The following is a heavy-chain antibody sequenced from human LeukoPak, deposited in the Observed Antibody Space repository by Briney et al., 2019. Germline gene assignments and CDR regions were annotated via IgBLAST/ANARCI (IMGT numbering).Heavy chain of an antibody. CDR1: SGSISSYY. Sequence: SETLSLTCTVSSGSISSYYRSWIRQPLGKGLEWIGYIYYSGSTNYNPSLKSRVTISVDTSKNQFSLKLSSVTAADTAVYYCARDGVRQRHHYYYYGMDVWGKGTMVTVSS. V-gene: IGHV4-59*01. CDR2: IYYSGST. CDR3: ARDGVRQRHHYYYYGMDV. D-gene: IGHD1-1*01. J-gene: IGHJ6*04.